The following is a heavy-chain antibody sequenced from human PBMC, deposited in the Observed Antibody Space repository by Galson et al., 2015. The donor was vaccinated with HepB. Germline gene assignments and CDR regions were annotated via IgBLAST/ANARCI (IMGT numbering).Heavy chain of an antibody. CDR3: ARGGFCGADCYSEYFRH. J-gene: IGHJ1*01. V-gene: IGHV3-7*03. CDR2: IKQDGTEK. CDR1: GFTFTTYW. Sequence: SLRLSCAASGFTFTTYWMNWVRQAPGKGLEWVASIKQDGTEKKYVDSVKGRFTVSRDNAKNSLYLQMNSLTAGDTAVYYCARGGFCGADCYSEYFRHWGEGTLVIVSS. D-gene: IGHD2-21*02.